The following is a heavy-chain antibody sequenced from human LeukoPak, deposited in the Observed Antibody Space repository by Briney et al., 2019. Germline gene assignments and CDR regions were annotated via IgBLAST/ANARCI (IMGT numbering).Heavy chain of an antibody. CDR1: GYTFTGYY. J-gene: IGHJ6*04. V-gene: IGHV1-2*02. CDR2: INPNSGGT. D-gene: IGHD3-10*01. Sequence: ASVKVSCKASGYTFTGYYMHWVRQAPGQGLEWMGWINPNSGGTNYAQKFQGRVTMTRDTSTSTAYMELSRLRSEDTAVYYCARALLKVRGVPAMDVWGKGTTVTISS. CDR3: ARALLKVRGVPAMDV.